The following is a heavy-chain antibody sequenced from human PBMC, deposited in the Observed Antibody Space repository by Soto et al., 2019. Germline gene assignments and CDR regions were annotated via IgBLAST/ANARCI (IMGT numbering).Heavy chain of an antibody. CDR1: GLAFSTHW. CDR2: IYPAGPT. V-gene: IGHV3-53*01. Sequence: GGSLRLSCAASGLAFSTHWMTWVRQAPGRGLEWVSVIYPAGPTYYADSVKGRFTISRDNSKNTLFLQLNNLRAEDTAVYYCARDADSSGLHYWGQGILVTVSS. CDR3: ARDADSSGLHY. D-gene: IGHD6-19*01. J-gene: IGHJ4*02.